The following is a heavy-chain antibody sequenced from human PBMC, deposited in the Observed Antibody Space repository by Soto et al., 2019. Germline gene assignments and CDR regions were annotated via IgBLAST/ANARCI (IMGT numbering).Heavy chain of an antibody. CDR3: ARDSGSSWYPEDFQH. V-gene: IGHV3-48*01. D-gene: IGHD6-13*01. CDR2: ISSSSRTI. Sequence: GSLRLSCAASGFAFSSYSMNWVRQAPGKGLEWVSYISSSSRTIYYADSVKSRFTISRDNAKNSLYLQMNSLRAEDTAVYYCARDSGSSWYPEDFQHWGQGT. J-gene: IGHJ1*01. CDR1: GFAFSSYS.